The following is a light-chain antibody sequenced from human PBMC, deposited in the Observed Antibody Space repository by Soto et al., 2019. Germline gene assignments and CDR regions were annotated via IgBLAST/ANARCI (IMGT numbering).Light chain of an antibody. J-gene: IGLJ2*01. V-gene: IGLV2-23*01. CDR1: SSNVGTYDL. CDR2: EGT. Sequence: QSALTQPASVSASPGQSITISCTGTSSNVGTYDLVSWYQHHPDKAPKLIIYEGTKRPSGISSRFSGSKSGNTASLTISGLQAEDDADYYCCSFAGGAAVVFGGGTKVTVL. CDR3: CSFAGGAAVV.